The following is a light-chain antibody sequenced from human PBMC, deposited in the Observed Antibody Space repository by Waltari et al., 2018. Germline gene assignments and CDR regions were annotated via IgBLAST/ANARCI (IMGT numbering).Light chain of an antibody. Sequence: QAALTQPPSVSKSLGQSVTISCTGTSSGVGGYKYVSWYQQPPGTAPRLLIYDVSKRPSGVSDRFSGSKSGNTASLSISGLQAEDEADYFCCSYRTGSTFVFGSGSKLTVL. V-gene: IGLV2-11*01. CDR3: CSYRTGSTFV. CDR2: DVS. J-gene: IGLJ6*01. CDR1: SSGVGGYKY.